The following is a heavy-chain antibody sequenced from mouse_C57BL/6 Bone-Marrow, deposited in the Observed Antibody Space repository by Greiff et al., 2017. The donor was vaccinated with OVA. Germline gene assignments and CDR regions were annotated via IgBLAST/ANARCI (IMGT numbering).Heavy chain of an antibody. CDR3: ARHAGGYYVSYYYAMDY. CDR1: GFTFSSYA. J-gene: IGHJ4*01. Sequence: EVMLVESGGGLVKPGGSLKLSCAASGFTFSSYAMSWVRQTPEKRLEWVATISDGGSYTYYPDNVKGRFTISRDNAKNNLYLQMGHLKSGDTAMYYCARHAGGYYVSYYYAMDYWGQGTSVTVSS. CDR2: ISDGGSYT. D-gene: IGHD2-3*01. V-gene: IGHV5-4*03.